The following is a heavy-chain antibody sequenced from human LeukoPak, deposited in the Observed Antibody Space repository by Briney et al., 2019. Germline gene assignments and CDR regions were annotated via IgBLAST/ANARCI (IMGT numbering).Heavy chain of an antibody. CDR2: IIPILGIA. J-gene: IGHJ4*02. CDR1: GGTFSSYA. CDR3: ARAGYSSGWLL. V-gene: IGHV1-69*04. D-gene: IGHD6-19*01. Sequence: SVKVSCKASGGTFSSYAISWVRQAPGQGLEWMGRIIPILGIANYAQKFQGRVTITADKSTSTAYMVLSSLRSEDTAVYYCARAGYSSGWLLWGQGTLVTVSS.